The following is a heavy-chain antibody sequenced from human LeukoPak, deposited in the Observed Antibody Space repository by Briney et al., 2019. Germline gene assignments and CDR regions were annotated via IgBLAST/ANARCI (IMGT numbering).Heavy chain of an antibody. CDR3: ARAGDYDFWSGYSRQTQGGYFQH. D-gene: IGHD3-3*01. Sequence: SQTLSLTCTVSGGSISSGSYYWSWIRQPPGKGLEWIGYIYYSGSTNYNPSLKSRVTISVDTSKNQFSLKLSSVTAADTAVYYCARAGDYDFWSGYSRQTQGGYFQHWGQGTLVTVSS. CDR2: IYYSGST. V-gene: IGHV4-61*01. CDR1: GGSISSGSYY. J-gene: IGHJ1*01.